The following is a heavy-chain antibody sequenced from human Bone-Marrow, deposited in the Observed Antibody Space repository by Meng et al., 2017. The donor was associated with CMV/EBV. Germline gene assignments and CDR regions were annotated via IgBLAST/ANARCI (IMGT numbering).Heavy chain of an antibody. D-gene: IGHD3-22*01. CDR2: IIPIFGTA. Sequence: KASGGTFSSYAISWVRQAHGQGLEWMGGIIPIFGTANYAQKFQGRVTITTDESTSTAYMELSSLRSEDTAVYYCAREGGDYYDNWFDPWGQGTLVTVSS. CDR1: GGTFSSYA. J-gene: IGHJ5*02. CDR3: AREGGDYYDNWFDP. V-gene: IGHV1-69*05.